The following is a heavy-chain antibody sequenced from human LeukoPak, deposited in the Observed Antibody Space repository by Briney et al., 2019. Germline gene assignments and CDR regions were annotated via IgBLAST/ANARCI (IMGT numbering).Heavy chain of an antibody. V-gene: IGHV4-59*08. Sequence: SETLSLTCTVSGGSISSYYWSWIRQPPGKGLEWIGYIYYSGSTNYNPSLKSRVTISVDTSKNQFSLKLSSVTAADTAVYYCARHSSERTPSGSWRYFDYWGQGTLVTVSS. D-gene: IGHD6-13*01. CDR3: ARHSSERTPSGSWRYFDY. J-gene: IGHJ4*02. CDR1: GGSISSYY. CDR2: IYYSGST.